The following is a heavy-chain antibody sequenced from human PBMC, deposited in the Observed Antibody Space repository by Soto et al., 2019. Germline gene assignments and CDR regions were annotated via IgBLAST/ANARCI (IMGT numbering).Heavy chain of an antibody. CDR2: ISDDGSKK. D-gene: IGHD6-13*01. CDR3: AGERETSSWFLIGFEY. V-gene: IGHV3-30-3*01. CDR1: GLTFTRHA. Sequence: QVQLVESGGGVVQPGRSLRLSCSTSGLTFTRHAMHWVRQVPGKGLEWVAAISDDGSKKHYVDSVKGRFSISRDKSRNTVYLQMNSLRVEDTAVYFCAGERETSSWFLIGFEYWGQGTLVTVSS. J-gene: IGHJ4*02.